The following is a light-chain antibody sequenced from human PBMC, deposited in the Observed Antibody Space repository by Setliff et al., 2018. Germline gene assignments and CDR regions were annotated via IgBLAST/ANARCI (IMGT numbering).Light chain of an antibody. CDR3: SSYAGSNNFV. V-gene: IGLV2-8*01. CDR1: SRDVGGYNY. J-gene: IGLJ1*01. CDR2: EVT. Sequence: QSVLTQPPSASGSPGQSVTISCTGTSRDVGGYNYVSWYQQHPGKAPKLLIYEVTKRPSGVPDRFSGSKSGNTASLTVSGLQAEDEADYYCSSYAGSNNFVFGTGTKV.